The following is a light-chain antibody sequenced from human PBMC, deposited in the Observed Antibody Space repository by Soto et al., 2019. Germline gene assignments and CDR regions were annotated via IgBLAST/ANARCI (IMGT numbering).Light chain of an antibody. V-gene: IGKV3-20*01. CDR1: QSVSSRF. CDR3: HYYDDSPPFP. Sequence: EIVLTQSPGTLSFSPGERATFSCRASQSVSSRFLAWYQQKPGQAPRLLIYGASSRATGIPDRFSGSGSGTDSTLTISRLEPEDFAVYYCHYYDDSPPFPFGPGTKVDIK. CDR2: GAS. J-gene: IGKJ3*01.